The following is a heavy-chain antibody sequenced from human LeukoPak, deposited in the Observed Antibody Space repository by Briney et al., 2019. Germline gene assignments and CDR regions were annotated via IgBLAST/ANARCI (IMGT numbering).Heavy chain of an antibody. V-gene: IGHV1-3*01. D-gene: IGHD3-10*01. Sequence: VSVKVSCKASGFTFANYAMHWVRQAPGQRLEWMAWINADNGNTKYSPKFQGRVTITRDTSASTVYMELSSLTSEDTAVYYCAREWVWFGESRYFSYWGQGTLVTVSS. CDR3: AREWVWFGESRYFSY. J-gene: IGHJ4*02. CDR2: INADNGNT. CDR1: GFTFANYA.